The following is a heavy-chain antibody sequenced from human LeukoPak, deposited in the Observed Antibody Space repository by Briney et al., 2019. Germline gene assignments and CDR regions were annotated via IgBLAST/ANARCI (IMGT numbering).Heavy chain of an antibody. Sequence: ASVKVSCKTSGYTFTTYGIAWVRQPPGQGLEWMGWISAANGKTHFAQNLQGRVTMTTDTSTTTAFMELRSLRSDDTAVYYCARTYFYDSSFNALDIWGQGTMVTVSS. V-gene: IGHV1-18*01. CDR2: ISAANGKT. CDR3: ARTYFYDSSFNALDI. J-gene: IGHJ3*02. CDR1: GYTFTTYG. D-gene: IGHD3-22*01.